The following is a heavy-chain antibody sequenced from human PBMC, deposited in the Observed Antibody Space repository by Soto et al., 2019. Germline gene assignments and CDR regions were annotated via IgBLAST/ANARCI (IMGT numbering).Heavy chain of an antibody. D-gene: IGHD6-13*01. Sequence: SETLSLTCTVSGGSFSSGGYYWSWIRQPPGKGLEWIGYIYYSGSTNYNPSLKSRVTISVDTSKNQFSLKLSSVTAADTAVYYCARRRGSSSWYYYYGMAVWGQGTTVPVSS. CDR1: GGSFSSGGYY. V-gene: IGHV4-61*08. J-gene: IGHJ6*02. CDR2: IYYSGST. CDR3: ARRRGSSSWYYYYGMAV.